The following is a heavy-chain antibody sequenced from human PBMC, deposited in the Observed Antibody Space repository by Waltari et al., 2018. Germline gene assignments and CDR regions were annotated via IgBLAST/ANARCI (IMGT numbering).Heavy chain of an antibody. CDR2: ISYDGSIK. CDR1: GFPFSTYA. CDR3: ARGGLEWFGELFDY. Sequence: QVQLVESGGGVVHPGGSLRLSCAASGFPFSTYAVHWVRQAPGKGLEWVAVISYDGSIKYNADSLEGRFTISRDNARNTMSLQMNSLTTEDTAVYYCARGGLEWFGELFDYWGQGTLVTVSS. D-gene: IGHD3-10*01. V-gene: IGHV3-30*01. J-gene: IGHJ4*02.